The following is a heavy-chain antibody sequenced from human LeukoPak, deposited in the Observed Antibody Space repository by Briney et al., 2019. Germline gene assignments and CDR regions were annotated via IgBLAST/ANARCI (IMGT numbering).Heavy chain of an antibody. CDR1: GGSISSSSYY. J-gene: IGHJ5*02. Sequence: PSETLSLTCTVSGGSISSSSYYWGWIRQPPGKGLEWIGSIYYSGSTYYNPSLKSRVTISVDTSKNQFSLKLSSVTAADTAVYYCARVQAGYCSSTSCYTKYAYRFWFDPWGQGTLVTVSS. V-gene: IGHV4-39*07. CDR2: IYYSGST. D-gene: IGHD2-2*02. CDR3: ARVQAGYCSSTSCYTKYAYRFWFDP.